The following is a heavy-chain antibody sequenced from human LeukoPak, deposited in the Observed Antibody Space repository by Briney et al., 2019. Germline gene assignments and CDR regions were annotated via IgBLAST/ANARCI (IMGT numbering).Heavy chain of an antibody. CDR2: IYYSGST. V-gene: IGHV4-30-4*08. D-gene: IGHD2-2*01. CDR3: ASPPRGCSSTSCYDY. J-gene: IGHJ4*02. Sequence: SETLSLTCTVSGGSISSGDSYWSWIRQHPGKGLEWIVYIYYSGSTYYNPSLKSRVTISVDTSKNQFSLKLSSVTAADTAVYYCASPPRGCSSTSCYDYWGQGTLATVSS. CDR1: GGSISSGDSY.